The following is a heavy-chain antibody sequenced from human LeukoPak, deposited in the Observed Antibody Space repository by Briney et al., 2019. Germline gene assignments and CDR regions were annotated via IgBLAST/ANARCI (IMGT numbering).Heavy chain of an antibody. D-gene: IGHD3-22*01. V-gene: IGHV3-48*03. CDR2: ISSSGSTI. Sequence: PGGSLRLSCAASGFTFSSYEMNWVRQAPGKGLEWVSYISSSGSTIYYADSVKGRFTISRDNSKNTLFLQMNSLRAEDTAVYYCAKAHPYYYDSSGYADYWGQGTLVTVSS. CDR3: AKAHPYYYDSSGYADY. CDR1: GFTFSSYE. J-gene: IGHJ4*02.